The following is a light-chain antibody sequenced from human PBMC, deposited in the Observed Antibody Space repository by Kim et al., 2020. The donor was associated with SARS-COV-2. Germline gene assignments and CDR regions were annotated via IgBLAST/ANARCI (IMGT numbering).Light chain of an antibody. V-gene: IGLV4-69*01. J-gene: IGLJ3*02. CDR3: QSWGV. CDR1: NEHSNNA. CDR2: VNNDGSH. Sequence: SLGGSVKLDCTLDNEHSNNAIAWHQQEPEEGPRDLMKVNNDGSHGKGDGIPDRFSGSSSGAERYLTISSLQSVDEADYYCQSWGVFGGGTKLTVL.